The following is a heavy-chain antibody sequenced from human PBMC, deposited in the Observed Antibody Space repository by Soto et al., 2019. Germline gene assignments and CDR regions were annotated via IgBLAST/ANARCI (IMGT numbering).Heavy chain of an antibody. D-gene: IGHD5-18*01. CDR2: IIPIFGTA. V-gene: IGHV1-69*13. J-gene: IGHJ4*02. CDR1: GGTFSSYA. CDR3: ARDNDPGTAMVPFDY. Sequence: SVKVSCKASGGTFSSYAISWVRQAPGQGLEWMGGIIPIFGTANYAQKFQGRVTITADESTSTAYMELSSLRSEDTAVYYCARDNDPGTAMVPFDYWGQGTLVTVSS.